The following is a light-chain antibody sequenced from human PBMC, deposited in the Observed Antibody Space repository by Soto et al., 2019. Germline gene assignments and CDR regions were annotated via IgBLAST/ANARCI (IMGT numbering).Light chain of an antibody. J-gene: IGKJ4*01. Sequence: EVVMMQSPATLSVYTGEGATLSCRASQGIGDTLAWYQHKPGQTPRLLIYDTSTRATGVPTRFSGSRSGAEFTLTINSLQSEDFAVYYCQPYNNWPLTFGGGTKVDIK. CDR3: QPYNNWPLT. V-gene: IGKV3-15*01. CDR2: DTS. CDR1: QGIGDT.